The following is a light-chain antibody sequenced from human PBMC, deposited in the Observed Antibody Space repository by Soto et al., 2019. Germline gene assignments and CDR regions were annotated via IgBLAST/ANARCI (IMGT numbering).Light chain of an antibody. CDR1: QSVRSSY. CDR3: QQYGSFPLT. J-gene: IGKJ4*01. V-gene: IGKV3-20*01. Sequence: EIVLTQSPGTLSLSPGERATLSCRASQSVRSSYLAWYHQKPGQPPRLLIFGASNRATGIPDRFSGSGSGTDFSLSISRLDPEDFAMYYCQQYGSFPLTFGGGTRVEIK. CDR2: GAS.